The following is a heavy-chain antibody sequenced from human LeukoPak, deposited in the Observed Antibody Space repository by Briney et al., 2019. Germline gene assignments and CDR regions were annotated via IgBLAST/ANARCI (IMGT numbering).Heavy chain of an antibody. CDR3: ARDFGPGYSYCYTYDY. J-gene: IGHJ4*02. CDR2: IKQDGSEK. Sequence: PGGSLRLSCAASGFTFSSYWMSWVRQAPGKGLEWVANIKQDGSEKYYVDSVKGRFTISRDNAKNSLYLQMNSLRAEDTAVYYCARDFGPGYSYCYTYDYWGQGTLVTVSS. D-gene: IGHD5-18*01. V-gene: IGHV3-7*03. CDR1: GFTFSSYW.